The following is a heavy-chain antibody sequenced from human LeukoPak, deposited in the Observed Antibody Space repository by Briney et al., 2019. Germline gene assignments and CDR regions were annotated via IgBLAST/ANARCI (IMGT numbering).Heavy chain of an antibody. D-gene: IGHD6-13*01. CDR2: ISGSGGST. CDR3: AKDRRSSWYVHEFDY. CDR1: GFTFGSYG. V-gene: IGHV3-23*01. J-gene: IGHJ4*02. Sequence: PGGSLRLSCAASGFTFGSYGMHWVRQAPGKGLEWVSAISGSGGSTYYADSVKGRFTISRDNSKNTLYLQMNSLRAEDTAVYYCAKDRRSSWYVHEFDYWGQGTLVTVSS.